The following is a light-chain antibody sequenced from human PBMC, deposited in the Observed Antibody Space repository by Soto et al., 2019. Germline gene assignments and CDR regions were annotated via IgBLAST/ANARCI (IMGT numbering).Light chain of an antibody. CDR3: QQRSNWPWT. Sequence: EMVLTQSPATLSLSPGERATLSCRASQSVSSYLAWYQQKPGQAPRLLIYDASNRATGIPARFSGSGSGTDFTLTISCLEPEDFAVYYCQQRSNWPWTFGQGTKVEIK. CDR2: DAS. J-gene: IGKJ1*01. V-gene: IGKV3-11*01. CDR1: QSVSSY.